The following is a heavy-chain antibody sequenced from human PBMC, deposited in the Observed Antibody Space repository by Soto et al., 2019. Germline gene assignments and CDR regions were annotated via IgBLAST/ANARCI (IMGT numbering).Heavy chain of an antibody. V-gene: IGHV4-34*01. CDR1: GGSFSSYY. J-gene: IGHJ6*02. CDR3: ARDRRYYHFWSGYQNERPYGMDV. Sequence: KPSETLSLTCAVYGGSFSSYYWTWIRQAPGKGLEWIGEINHSGGTNYNSSLKSRVTISVDTSKNQFSLILYSVTAADTAVYYCARDRRYYHFWSGYQNERPYGMDVWGHGTTVTVSS. CDR2: INHSGGT. D-gene: IGHD3-3*02.